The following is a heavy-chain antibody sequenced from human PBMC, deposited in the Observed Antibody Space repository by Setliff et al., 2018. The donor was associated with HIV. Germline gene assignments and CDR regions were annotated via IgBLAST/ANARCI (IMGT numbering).Heavy chain of an antibody. CDR2: LNPSEGTA. V-gene: IGHV1-46*01. CDR3: VRGYRSAWNSWFDA. Sequence: ASVKVSCKASGYTFTTYYIHWVRQAPGQGLEWMGILNPSEGTASFAQKFQGRVTMTRDTSTSTVYMDLSSLRADDTAVYYCVRGYRSAWNSWFDAWGQGTRVTVSS. J-gene: IGHJ5*02. CDR1: GYTFTTYY. D-gene: IGHD6-19*01.